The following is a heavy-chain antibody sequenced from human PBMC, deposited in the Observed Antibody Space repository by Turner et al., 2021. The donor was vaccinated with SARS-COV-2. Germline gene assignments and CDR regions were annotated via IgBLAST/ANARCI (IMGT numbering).Heavy chain of an antibody. CDR2: ISSSSSYI. D-gene: IGHD3-3*01. Sequence: EVQLVESGGGLVKPGGSLRLSCAASGFTFSSYSMTWVRQAPGKGLEWVSSISSSSSYIYYADSLKGRFTISIDNAKNSLYLQMNSLRAEDTAVYYCARDQGRLLFRDYYYYGMDVWGQGTTVTVSS. J-gene: IGHJ6*02. CDR3: ARDQGRLLFRDYYYYGMDV. CDR1: GFTFSSYS. V-gene: IGHV3-21*01.